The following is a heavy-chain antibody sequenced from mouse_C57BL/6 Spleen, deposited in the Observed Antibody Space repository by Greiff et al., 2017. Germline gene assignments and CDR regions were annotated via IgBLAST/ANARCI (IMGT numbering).Heavy chain of an antibody. D-gene: IGHD5-1*01. Sequence: QVQLKQPGAELVMPGASVKLSCKASGYTFTSYWMHWVKQRPGQGLEWIGEIDPSDSYTNYNQKFKGKSTLTVDKSSSTAYMQLSSLTSEDSAVYYCARSREYPYYCDYWGQGTTLTVSS. CDR2: IDPSDSYT. CDR3: ARSREYPYYCDY. CDR1: GYTFTSYW. J-gene: IGHJ2*01. V-gene: IGHV1-69*01.